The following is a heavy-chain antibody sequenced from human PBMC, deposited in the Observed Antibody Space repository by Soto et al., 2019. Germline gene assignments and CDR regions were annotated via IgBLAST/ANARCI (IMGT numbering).Heavy chain of an antibody. CDR1: GGSITSYY. J-gene: IGHJ6*03. D-gene: IGHD3-16*01. CDR2: TYYSGST. Sequence: SETLSLTCTVSGGSITSYYWSWIRQPPGKGLEWIGYTYYSGSTDYNPSLKSRVTISVDTSKNQFSLKLTSVTAADTAVYYCARALQGGFYYMDVWGKGTTVTVSS. V-gene: IGHV4-59*01. CDR3: ARALQGGFYYMDV.